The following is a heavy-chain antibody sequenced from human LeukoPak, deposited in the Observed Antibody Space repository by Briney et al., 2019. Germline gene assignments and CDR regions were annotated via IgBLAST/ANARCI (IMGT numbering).Heavy chain of an antibody. D-gene: IGHD3-22*01. CDR1: GGSISSGDYY. CDR3: ARGTQAPNYYDSSGYSNFFDY. V-gene: IGHV4-30-4*01. J-gene: IGHJ4*02. CDR2: IYYSGST. Sequence: PSETLSLTCTVSGGSISSGDYYWSWIRQPPGKGLEWIGYIYYSGSTYYNPSLKSRVTISVDKSKNQFSLKLSSVTAADTAVYYCARGTQAPNYYDSSGYSNFFDYWGQGTLVTVSS.